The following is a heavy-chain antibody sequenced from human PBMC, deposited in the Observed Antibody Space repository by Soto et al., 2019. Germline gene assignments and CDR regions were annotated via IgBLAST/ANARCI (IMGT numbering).Heavy chain of an antibody. CDR2: ISAYNGNT. D-gene: IGHD3-9*01. CDR3: ARAHYDILTGYPYPFDY. CDR1: GYTFTSYG. J-gene: IGHJ4*02. V-gene: IGHV1-18*01. Sequence: ASVKVSCKASGYTFTSYGISWVRQAPGQGLEWMGWISAYNGNTNYAQKFQGRVTMTRDTSISTAYMELSRLRSDDTAVYYCARAHYDILTGYPYPFDYWGQGTLVTVSS.